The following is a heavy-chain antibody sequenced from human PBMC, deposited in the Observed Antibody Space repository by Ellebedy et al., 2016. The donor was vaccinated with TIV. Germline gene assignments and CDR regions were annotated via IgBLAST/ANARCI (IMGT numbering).Heavy chain of an antibody. D-gene: IGHD3-22*01. CDR3: AHSTYYYDSSGYDS. V-gene: IGHV2-5*02. J-gene: IGHJ4*02. CDR2: NYWDDDK. CDR1: GFSLSTSGVD. Sequence: SGPTLVKPTQTLTLTCTFSGFSLSTSGVDVGWIRQPPGKALEWLALNYWDDDKRYSPSLKNRHTIPNDTSKNQVVLKMTNMDPVDTATYYCAHSTYYYDSSGYDSWGQGTLVTVSS.